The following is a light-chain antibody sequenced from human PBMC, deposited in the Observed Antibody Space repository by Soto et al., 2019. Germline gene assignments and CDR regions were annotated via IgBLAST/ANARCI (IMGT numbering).Light chain of an antibody. CDR3: QQYDNSPPMYT. CDR2: GAS. Sequence: EGILTQSPATLSLSPGETATLSCRASKSVGSNFLAWYQQKTGQAPRLLIYGASIRATGIPDRFSGGGSGSDFTLTISRLEPEDFAVYYCQQYDNSPPMYTFGHGTRLEIK. J-gene: IGKJ2*01. V-gene: IGKV3-20*01. CDR1: KSVGSNF.